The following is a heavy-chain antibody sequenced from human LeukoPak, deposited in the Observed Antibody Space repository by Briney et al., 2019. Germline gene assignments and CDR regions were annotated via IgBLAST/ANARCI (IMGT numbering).Heavy chain of an antibody. J-gene: IGHJ4*02. D-gene: IGHD6-13*01. Sequence: GRSLRLSCAASGFTFSSYSMNWVRQAPGKGLEWVSYISSSSSTIYYADSVKGRFTISRDNAKNSLYLQMNSLRAEDTAVYYCAREGGSSWTGYFDYWGQGTLVTVSS. CDR1: GFTFSSYS. CDR3: AREGGSSWTGYFDY. CDR2: ISSSSSTI. V-gene: IGHV3-48*04.